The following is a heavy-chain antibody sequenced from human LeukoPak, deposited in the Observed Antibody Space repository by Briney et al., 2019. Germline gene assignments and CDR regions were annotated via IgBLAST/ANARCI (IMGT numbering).Heavy chain of an antibody. D-gene: IGHD1-1*01. Sequence: SVKVSCKASGGTFSSYAISWVRQAPGQGLEWMGGIIPIFGTANYAQKFQGRVTITADKSTSTAYMELSSPRSEDTAVYYCARDLTGTEGDYWGQGTLVTVSS. CDR2: IIPIFGTA. J-gene: IGHJ4*02. CDR3: ARDLTGTEGDY. CDR1: GGTFSSYA. V-gene: IGHV1-69*06.